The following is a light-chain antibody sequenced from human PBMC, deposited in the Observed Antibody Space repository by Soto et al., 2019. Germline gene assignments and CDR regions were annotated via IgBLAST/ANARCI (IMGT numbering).Light chain of an antibody. J-gene: IGKJ2*01. CDR2: DAS. Sequence: EIVLTQSPGTLSLSPGERATLSCRASQSIRNFLAWYQQKPGQAPRLLIYDASNRATGIPPRFSGSGSGTDFTLTIGSLEPEDFAVYYCQQRSNWPPEYTFGQGTKVDIK. CDR1: QSIRNF. V-gene: IGKV3-11*01. CDR3: QQRSNWPPEYT.